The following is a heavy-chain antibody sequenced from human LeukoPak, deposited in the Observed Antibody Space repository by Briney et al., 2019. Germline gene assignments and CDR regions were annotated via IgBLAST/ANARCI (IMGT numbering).Heavy chain of an antibody. CDR3: AREECSGWYWYLDL. V-gene: IGHV4-34*01. Sequence: PSETLSLTCAVYGGSFSGYYWSWIRQPPGKGLEWIGEINHSGSTNYNPSLKSRVTISVDTSKNQFSLKLSSVTAADTAVYYCAREECSGWYWYLDLWGRGTLVTVSS. D-gene: IGHD6-19*01. CDR2: INHSGST. CDR1: GGSFSGYY. J-gene: IGHJ2*01.